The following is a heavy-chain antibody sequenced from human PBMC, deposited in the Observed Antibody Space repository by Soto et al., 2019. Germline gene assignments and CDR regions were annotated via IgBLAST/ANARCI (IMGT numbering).Heavy chain of an antibody. J-gene: IGHJ6*02. CDR2: IIPIFGTA. D-gene: IGHD6-13*01. V-gene: IGHV1-69*01. CDR1: GGTFSSYA. Sequence: QVQLVQSGAEVKKPGSSVKVSCKASGGTFSSYAISWVRQAPGQGLEWMGGIIPIFGTANYAQKFQGRVTITADESTSTDYMELSSLRSEDTAVYYCARNIGGLAAAGRYYYYGMDVWGQGNTVTVSS. CDR3: ARNIGGLAAAGRYYYYGMDV.